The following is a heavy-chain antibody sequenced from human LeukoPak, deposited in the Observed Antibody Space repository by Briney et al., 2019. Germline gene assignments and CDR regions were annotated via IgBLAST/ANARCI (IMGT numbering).Heavy chain of an antibody. V-gene: IGHV4-4*07. CDR1: GGSISSYY. Sequence: SETLSLTCTVSGGSISSYYWSWIRQPAGKGLEWIGRIYTSGSTNYNPSLKSRVTMSVDMSKNQFSLKLSSVTAADTAVYYCAREIVRGHYYYGMDVWGQGTTVTVSS. D-gene: IGHD2-21*01. CDR2: IYTSGST. CDR3: AREIVRGHYYYGMDV. J-gene: IGHJ6*02.